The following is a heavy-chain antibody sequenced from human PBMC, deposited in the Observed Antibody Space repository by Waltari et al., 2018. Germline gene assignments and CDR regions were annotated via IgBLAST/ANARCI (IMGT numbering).Heavy chain of an antibody. J-gene: IGHJ3*01. CDR1: GFTFRSNW. Sequence: EVQLVESGGGLVQPGGSLSLSGAVSGFTFRSNWLLRVRQVPGKGLVWVSRINSDGTGTSYADSVKGRFTISRDNAKNTLYLQMNSLRVEDTAVYYCARAYGSGSYRVALHAFDVWGQGTMVTVSS. V-gene: IGHV3-74*01. CDR3: ARAYGSGSYRVALHAFDV. CDR2: INSDGTGT. D-gene: IGHD3-10*01.